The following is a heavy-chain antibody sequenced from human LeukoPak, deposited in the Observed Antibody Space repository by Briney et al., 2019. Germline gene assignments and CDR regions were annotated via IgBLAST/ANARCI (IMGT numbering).Heavy chain of an antibody. V-gene: IGHV3-7*01. CDR1: GFTFSTFW. J-gene: IGHJ4*02. CDR2: MKHDGSAK. CDR3: ARDVDGNLDY. D-gene: IGHD1-14*01. Sequence: GGSLTLSCVGSGFTFSTFWMAWVRQAQGKGLEWVANMKHDGSAKHYVDSVKGRFTISRDNAKNSLYLQMNSLRAEDTAVYYCARDVDGNLDYWGQGTLVTVSS.